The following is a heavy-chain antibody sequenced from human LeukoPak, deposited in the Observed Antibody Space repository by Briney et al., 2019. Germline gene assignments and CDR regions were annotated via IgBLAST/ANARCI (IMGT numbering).Heavy chain of an antibody. D-gene: IGHD2-21*02. V-gene: IGHV4-59*01. J-gene: IGHJ4*02. CDR1: GVSIDSYH. CDR3: AGRTAATTRPFDY. Sequence: SETLSLTCSVSGVSIDSYHWSWIRQPPGKGLEWIGYFYYTGSTNYSPSFEGRVTISEDTSKNQISLRLTSVTAADPAVYYCAGRTAATTRPFDYWGQGTLVTVSS. CDR2: FYYTGST.